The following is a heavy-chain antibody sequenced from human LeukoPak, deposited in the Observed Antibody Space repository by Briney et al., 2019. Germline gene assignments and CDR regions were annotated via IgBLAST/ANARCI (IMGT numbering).Heavy chain of an antibody. CDR1: GGSISSYY. CDR2: IYYSGST. Sequence: SETLSLTCTVSGGSISSYYWSWIRQPSGKGLEWIGYIYYSGSTNYNPSLKSRVTISVDTSKNQFSLKLSSVTAADTAVYYCARHSEQQLDYFDYWGQGTLVTVSS. D-gene: IGHD6-13*01. V-gene: IGHV4-59*08. J-gene: IGHJ4*02. CDR3: ARHSEQQLDYFDY.